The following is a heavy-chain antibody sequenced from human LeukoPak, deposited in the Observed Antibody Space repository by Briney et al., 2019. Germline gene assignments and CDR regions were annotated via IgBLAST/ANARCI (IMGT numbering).Heavy chain of an antibody. Sequence: GGSLRLSCAASGFTFSSYGMHWVRQAPGKGLEWVSAISGSGGSTYYADSVKGRFTISRDNSKNTLYLQMNSLRAEDTAVYYCATGELGSEIDYWGQGTLVTVSS. CDR3: ATGELGSEIDY. CDR2: ISGSGGST. D-gene: IGHD1-26*01. J-gene: IGHJ4*02. V-gene: IGHV3-23*01. CDR1: GFTFSSYG.